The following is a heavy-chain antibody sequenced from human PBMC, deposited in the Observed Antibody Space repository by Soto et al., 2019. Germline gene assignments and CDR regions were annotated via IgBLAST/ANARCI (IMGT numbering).Heavy chain of an antibody. V-gene: IGHV3-9*01. CDR3: TKDVTAGGADV. Sequence: EVQLVESGGGLVQPGGSLTLSCVASGSTFEDNAMHWVRQAPGKGLEWVAGIYWGSNRIDYADSVRGRFATSRDNAERSLYLQMNSLTGDDTAFYYCTKDVTAGGADVWGKGTMVTVSS. CDR1: GSTFEDNA. D-gene: IGHD2-21*01. J-gene: IGHJ6*04. CDR2: IYWGSNRI.